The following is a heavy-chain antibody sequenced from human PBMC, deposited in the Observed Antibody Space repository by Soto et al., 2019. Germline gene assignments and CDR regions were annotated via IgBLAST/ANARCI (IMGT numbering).Heavy chain of an antibody. CDR3: ARDGGPVWYGMDF. CDR1: GDSIKRDDYY. Sequence: QVQLQESGPGLVKPSQTLSLTCTVSGDSIKRDDYYWSWIRQPPGKGLEWIGYILYSGTTYYNPSLKSRLIISLDTAKNQFSLNVTWGTAADTAVYDCARDGGPVWYGMDFWGQGTTVTVSS. D-gene: IGHD3-16*01. J-gene: IGHJ6*02. V-gene: IGHV4-30-4*01. CDR2: ILYSGTT.